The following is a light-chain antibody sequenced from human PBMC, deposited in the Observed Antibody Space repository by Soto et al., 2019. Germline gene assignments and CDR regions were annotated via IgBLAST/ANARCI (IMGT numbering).Light chain of an antibody. Sequence: EIVLTQSPATLSLSPGERATLSCRASQSVGSYLAWYQQKLGQAPRLLIYDVSNRATGIPARFKGSGSGTHLTLTISSLEPEDFAIYYCQHRSNWPPLFGPGTKVDAK. V-gene: IGKV3-11*01. CDR3: QHRSNWPPL. CDR1: QSVGSY. J-gene: IGKJ3*01. CDR2: DVS.